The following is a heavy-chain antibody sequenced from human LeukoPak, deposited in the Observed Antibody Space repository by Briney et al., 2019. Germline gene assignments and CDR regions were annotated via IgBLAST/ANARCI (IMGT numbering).Heavy chain of an antibody. CDR3: AKDSRNLPFDY. CDR1: GFTFSSYA. CDR2: IRSDGSNK. V-gene: IGHV3-30*02. Sequence: GGSLRLSCAASGFTFSSYAMHWVRQAPGKGLEWVAFIRSDGSNKYYADSVKGRFTISRDNSKNKLYLQMNRLRAEDTAMYYCAKDSRNLPFDYWGQGTLVTVSS. J-gene: IGHJ4*02.